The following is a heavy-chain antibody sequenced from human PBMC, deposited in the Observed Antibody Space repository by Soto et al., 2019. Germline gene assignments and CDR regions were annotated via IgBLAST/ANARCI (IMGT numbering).Heavy chain of an antibody. V-gene: IGHV1-3*01. Sequence: ASVKVSCKASGYTFTSYAMHWVRQAPGQRLEWMGWINAGNGDTKYSQKFQGRVTITRDTSASTAYMELSSLRSEDTAVYYCATHNGYSSGWPHWGQGTLVTVSS. CDR1: GYTFTSYA. CDR3: ATHNGYSSGWPH. CDR2: INAGNGDT. J-gene: IGHJ4*02. D-gene: IGHD6-19*01.